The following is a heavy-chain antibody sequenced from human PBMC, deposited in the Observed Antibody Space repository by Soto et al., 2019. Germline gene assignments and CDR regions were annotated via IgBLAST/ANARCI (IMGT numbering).Heavy chain of an antibody. V-gene: IGHV1-69*13. D-gene: IGHD5-12*01. CDR2: IIPIFGTA. CDR3: ARGPVEMATIGY. J-gene: IGHJ4*02. Sequence: SVKVSCKASGGTFSSYAISWVRQAPGQGLEWMGGIIPIFGTANYAQKFQGRVTITADESTSTAYMELSSLRSEDTAVYYCARGPVEMATIGYWGQGTLVTVSS. CDR1: GGTFSSYA.